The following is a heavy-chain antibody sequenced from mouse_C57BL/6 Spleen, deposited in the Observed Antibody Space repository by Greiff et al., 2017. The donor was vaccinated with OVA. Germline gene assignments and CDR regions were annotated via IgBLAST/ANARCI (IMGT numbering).Heavy chain of an antibody. Sequence: QVHVKQSGPELVKPGASVKISCKASGYAFSSSWMNWVKQRPGKGLEWIGRIYPGAGDPNSNGTFKGKGRLTADKSSSTAYMHLSCLTSDDSAVYVCARSDCSGSSPYAMDYWGQGTSVTVSS. CDR3: ARSDCSGSSPYAMDY. CDR1: GYAFSSSW. J-gene: IGHJ4*01. D-gene: IGHD1-1*01. V-gene: IGHV1-82*01. CDR2: IYPGAGDP.